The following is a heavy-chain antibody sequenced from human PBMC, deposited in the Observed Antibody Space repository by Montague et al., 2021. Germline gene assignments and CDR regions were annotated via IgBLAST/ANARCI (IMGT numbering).Heavy chain of an antibody. D-gene: IGHD2-21*02. CDR1: GGFFSGYY. CDR2: INHSGST. Sequence: SETLSLTCTVYGGFFSGYYWGWICQSPGKGLEWIGEINHSGSTNYNPSLKSRVTISVDTSKNQFSLKLSSVTAADTAVYYCARRGVVTGWFDPWGQGTLVTVSS. J-gene: IGHJ5*02. CDR3: ARRGVVTGWFDP. V-gene: IGHV4-34*01.